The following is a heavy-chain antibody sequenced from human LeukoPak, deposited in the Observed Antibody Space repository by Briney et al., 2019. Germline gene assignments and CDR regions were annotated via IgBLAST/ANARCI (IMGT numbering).Heavy chain of an antibody. CDR1: GGSISSSSYY. J-gene: IGHJ6*03. V-gene: IGHV4-39*07. D-gene: IGHD3-3*01. CDR2: IYYSGST. CDR3: ARVSGGDFWSGSIDYYYYMDV. Sequence: PSETLSLTCTVSGGSISSSSYYWGWIRQPPGKGLEWIGSIYYSGSTYYNPSLKSRVTIPVDTSKNQFSLKLSSVTAADTAVYYCARVSGGDFWSGSIDYYYYMDVWGKGTTVTVSS.